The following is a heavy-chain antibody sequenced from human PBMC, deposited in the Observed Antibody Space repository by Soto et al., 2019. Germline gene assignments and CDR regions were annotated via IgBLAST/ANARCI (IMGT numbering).Heavy chain of an antibody. Sequence: PGGSLRLSCAASGFTFSSYAMHWVRQAPGKGLEYVSAISSNGGSTDYANSVKGRFTISRDNSKNTLYLQMNSLRAGDTAVYYCARASLAWSLDPWGQGTLVTVSS. CDR3: ARASLAWSLDP. CDR1: GFTFSSYA. J-gene: IGHJ5*02. CDR2: ISSNGGST. V-gene: IGHV3-64*01. D-gene: IGHD3-3*01.